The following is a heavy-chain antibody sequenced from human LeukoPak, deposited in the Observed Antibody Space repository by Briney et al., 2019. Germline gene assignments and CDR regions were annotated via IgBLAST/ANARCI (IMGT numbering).Heavy chain of an antibody. D-gene: IGHD3-3*01. CDR3: AKDHYWSIDY. V-gene: IGHV3-74*01. J-gene: IGHJ4*02. CDR2: IKGDGIST. CDR1: GFDFSSNW. Sequence: GGSLSLSCAASGFDFSSNWMHWVRHAPGQGLVWVSRIKGDGISTNYADSVKGRFTISRDIAKNTLYLQMNSLRAEDTGVYYCAKDHYWSIDYWGRGTLVTVSS.